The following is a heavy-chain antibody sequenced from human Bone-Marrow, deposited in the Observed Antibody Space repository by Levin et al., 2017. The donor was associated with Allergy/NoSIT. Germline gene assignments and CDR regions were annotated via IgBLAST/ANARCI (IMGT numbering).Heavy chain of an antibody. J-gene: IGHJ4*02. CDR3: GGELGSAFGHDH. D-gene: IGHD6-19*01. Sequence: GGSLRLSCTASGFTFSSYWMHWVRQAPGKGLVWVSHISIDGTTTDYADFAKGRFTISRDNAKNTLYLQMNSLRAEDTALYYCGGELGSAFGHDHWGQGSLVTVSS. V-gene: IGHV3-74*01. CDR1: GFTFSSYW. CDR2: ISIDGTTT.